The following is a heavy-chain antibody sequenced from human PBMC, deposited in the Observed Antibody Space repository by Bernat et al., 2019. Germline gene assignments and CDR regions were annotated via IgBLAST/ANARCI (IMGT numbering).Heavy chain of an antibody. Sequence: QVQLVQSGAEVKKPGASVKVSCKASGYTFTSYAMHWVRQAPGQRLEWMGRIIPILGIANYAQKFQGRVTITADKSTSTAYMELSSLRSEDTAVYYCAASGSGRNWFDPWGQGTLVTVSS. D-gene: IGHD3-3*01. CDR1: GYTFTSYA. V-gene: IGHV1-69*04. CDR2: IIPILGIA. J-gene: IGHJ5*02. CDR3: AASGSGRNWFDP.